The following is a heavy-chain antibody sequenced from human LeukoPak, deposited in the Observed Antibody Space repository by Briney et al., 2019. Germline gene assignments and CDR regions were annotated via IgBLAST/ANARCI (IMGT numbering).Heavy chain of an antibody. CDR3: ARYTYYYDRNGYYYFHY. CDR2: INYSGST. D-gene: IGHD3-22*01. Sequence: PSETLSLTCAVSDGSFSDYCWSWIRQPPGKGLEWIGYINYSGSTNYNPTLKSRLTISLDTSKNQFSLQLSSVTDADTAVYYCARYTYYYDRNGYYYFHYWGRGTQATVSS. V-gene: IGHV4-59*12. CDR1: DGSFSDYC. J-gene: IGHJ4*02.